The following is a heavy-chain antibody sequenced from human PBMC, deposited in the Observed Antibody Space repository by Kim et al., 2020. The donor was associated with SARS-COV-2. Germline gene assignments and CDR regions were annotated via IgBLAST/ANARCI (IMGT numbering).Heavy chain of an antibody. D-gene: IGHD3-22*01. Sequence: ASVKVSCKASGYTFTGYYMHWVRQAPGQGLEWMGRINPNNGGTNYAQKFQGRVTMTRDTSISTAYMELSRLRSDDTAGYYCARDPDYYDGSGYSMWFDAWGQGTLVTVSS. J-gene: IGHJ5*02. CDR2: INPNNGGT. CDR3: ARDPDYYDGSGYSMWFDA. V-gene: IGHV1-2*06. CDR1: GYTFTGYY.